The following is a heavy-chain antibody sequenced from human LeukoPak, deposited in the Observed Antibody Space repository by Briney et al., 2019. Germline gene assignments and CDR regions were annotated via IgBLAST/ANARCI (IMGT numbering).Heavy chain of an antibody. J-gene: IGHJ5*02. CDR3: AKDADIVATMAS. D-gene: IGHD5-12*01. CDR2: ISYDGSNK. V-gene: IGHV3-30*18. CDR1: GFTFSSYG. Sequence: PGGSLRLSCAASGFTFSSYGTHWVRQAPGKGLEWVAVISYDGSNKYYADSVKGRFTISRDNSKNTLYLQMNSLRAEDTAVYYCAKDADIVATMASWGQGTLVTVSS.